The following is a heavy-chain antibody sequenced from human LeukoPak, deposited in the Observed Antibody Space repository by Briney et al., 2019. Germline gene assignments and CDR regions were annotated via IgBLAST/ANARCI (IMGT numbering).Heavy chain of an antibody. CDR3: AKVQHDSSGYDAFDY. J-gene: IGHJ4*02. V-gene: IGHV3-9*01. D-gene: IGHD3-22*01. CDR2: ISWNSGSI. CDR1: GFTFDDYA. Sequence: GRSLRLSCAASGFTFDDYAMHWVRQAPGKGLEWVSGISWNSGSIGYADSVKGRFTISGDNAKNSLYLQMNSLRAEDTALYYCAKVQHDSSGYDAFDYWDQGTLVTVSS.